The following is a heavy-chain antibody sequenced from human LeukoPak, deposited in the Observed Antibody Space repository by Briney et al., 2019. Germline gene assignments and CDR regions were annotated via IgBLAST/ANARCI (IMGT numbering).Heavy chain of an antibody. Sequence: GGSLRLSCAASGFTFSSYAMHWVRQAPGKGLEWVAVISYDGSNKYHADSVKGRFTISRDNSKNTLYLQMNSLRAEDTAVYYCAREDIVVVTAIDYWGQGTLVTVSS. CDR1: GFTFSSYA. CDR3: AREDIVVVTAIDY. D-gene: IGHD2-21*02. CDR2: ISYDGSNK. J-gene: IGHJ4*02. V-gene: IGHV3-30-3*01.